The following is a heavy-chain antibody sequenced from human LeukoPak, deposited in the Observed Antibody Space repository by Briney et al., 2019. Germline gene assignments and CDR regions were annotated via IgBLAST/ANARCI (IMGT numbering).Heavy chain of an antibody. CDR1: GFSFSSYW. V-gene: IGHV3-74*01. Sequence: PGGSLRLSCAASGFSFSSYWMHWVRQAPGKGLVWVARIKNDGSSTNYADSVEGRFTTSRDNAKKTLYVQMNSLRAEDTAVYYCARALVAGVTLNAFDIWGQGTRVTVSS. J-gene: IGHJ3*02. CDR2: IKNDGSST. CDR3: ARALVAGVTLNAFDI. D-gene: IGHD2-15*01.